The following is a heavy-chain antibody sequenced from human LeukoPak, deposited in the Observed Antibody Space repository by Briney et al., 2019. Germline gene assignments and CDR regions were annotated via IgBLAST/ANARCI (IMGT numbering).Heavy chain of an antibody. V-gene: IGHV4-59*08. Sequence: SETLSLTCTVSGGSFSSYYWSWIRQSPGKGLEWIGYIDYSGSTIYNPSLKSQFTISVDTSENQFSLNLSSVTAADTAVYYCARHGSDWTFDYWGQGTLVTVSS. J-gene: IGHJ4*02. D-gene: IGHD6-19*01. CDR2: IDYSGST. CDR1: GGSFSSYY. CDR3: ARHGSDWTFDY.